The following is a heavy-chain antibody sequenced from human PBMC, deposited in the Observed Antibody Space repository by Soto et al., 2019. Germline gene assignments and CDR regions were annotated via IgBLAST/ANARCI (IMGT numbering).Heavy chain of an antibody. V-gene: IGHV3-30*18. CDR3: ANGPPRYCSSTSCYPFDY. Sequence: QVQLVESGGGVVQPGRSLRLSCAASGFSLSSYGMHWVRQAPGKGLEWVAVISYDGSNKYYADSVKGRFTISRDNSKNTLYLQMNSLRAEDTAVYYCANGPPRYCSSTSCYPFDYWGQATLVTVSS. D-gene: IGHD2-2*01. CDR2: ISYDGSNK. J-gene: IGHJ4*02. CDR1: GFSLSSYG.